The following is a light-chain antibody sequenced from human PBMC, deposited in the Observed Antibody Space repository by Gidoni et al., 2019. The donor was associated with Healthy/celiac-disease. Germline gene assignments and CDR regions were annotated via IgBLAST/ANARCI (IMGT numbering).Light chain of an antibody. V-gene: IGKV1-39*01. Sequence: GHSMDITCRASQSISSYLNWYQQKPGKAPKLLIYAASSLQSGVPSRFSGSGSGTDFTLTISSLQPEDFATYYCQQSYSTPLTFGGGTKVEIK. CDR1: QSISSY. CDR2: AAS. J-gene: IGKJ4*01. CDR3: QQSYSTPLT.